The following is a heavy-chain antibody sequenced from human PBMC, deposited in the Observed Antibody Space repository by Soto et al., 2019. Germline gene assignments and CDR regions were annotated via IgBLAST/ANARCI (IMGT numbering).Heavy chain of an antibody. CDR3: ARGRPAPGIQLWANYYYGMDV. CDR2: INHSGST. CDR1: GGSFSGYY. Sequence: SETLSLTCAVYGGSFSGYYWSWIRQPPGKGLEWIGEINHSGSTNYNPSLKSRVTISVDTSKNQFSLKLSSVTAADTAVYYCARGRPAPGIQLWANYYYGMDVWGQGTTVTVS. J-gene: IGHJ6*02. V-gene: IGHV4-34*01. D-gene: IGHD5-18*01.